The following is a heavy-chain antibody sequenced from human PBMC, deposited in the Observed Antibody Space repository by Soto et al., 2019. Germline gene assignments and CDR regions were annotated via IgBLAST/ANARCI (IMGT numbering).Heavy chain of an antibody. CDR1: GFIFSNYA. Sequence: EVQLLESGGGLVQPGGSLRLSCAGSGFIFSNYAMSWVRQAPGKGLEWVSGISSSGGITYYADSVKGRFTISRDNSRNTLSLQMDSLRAEDTAVYYCAKDPNGDYVVGVEMWGQGTMVTVSS. D-gene: IGHD4-17*01. CDR3: AKDPNGDYVVGVEM. J-gene: IGHJ3*02. CDR2: ISSSGGIT. V-gene: IGHV3-23*01.